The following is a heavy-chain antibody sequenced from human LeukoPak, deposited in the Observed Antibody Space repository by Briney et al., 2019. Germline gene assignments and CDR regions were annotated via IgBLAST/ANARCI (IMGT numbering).Heavy chain of an antibody. J-gene: IGHJ5*02. CDR2: IKQDGSEK. CDR3: ARGRKQQLVRVGYWFDP. D-gene: IGHD6-13*01. Sequence: GGSLRLSCAASGFTFSSYWMSWVRQAPGKGLEWVANIKQDGSEKYYVDSVKGRFTISRDNAKNSLYLQMNSLRAEDTAVYYCARGRKQQLVRVGYWFDPWGQGTLVTVSS. V-gene: IGHV3-7*03. CDR1: GFTFSSYW.